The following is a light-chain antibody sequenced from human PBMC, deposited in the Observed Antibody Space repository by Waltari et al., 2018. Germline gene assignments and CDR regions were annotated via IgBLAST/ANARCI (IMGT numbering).Light chain of an antibody. V-gene: IGLV1-51*01. Sequence: QSVLTQPPSVSAAPGQKVTISCSGISSNLGNNNNYVSWYQQFPVTAPKLLIYDNNQRPSGIPDRFSASRSGTSATLGITGLQTGDEADYYCGTWDSSLSAYVFGTGTKVTVL. J-gene: IGLJ1*01. CDR2: DNN. CDR1: SSNLGNNNNY. CDR3: GTWDSSLSAYV.